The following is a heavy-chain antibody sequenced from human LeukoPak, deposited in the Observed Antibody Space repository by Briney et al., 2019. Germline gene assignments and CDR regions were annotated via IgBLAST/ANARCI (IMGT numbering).Heavy chain of an antibody. J-gene: IGHJ4*02. CDR1: GFTVSSNY. CDR3: ARDGSGFDY. D-gene: IGHD6-19*01. CDR2: IYSGGST. V-gene: IGHV3-53*01. Sequence: GGSLRLSFEASGFTVSSNYMSWVRQAPGKGLEWVSVIYSGGSTYYADSVKGRFTISRDNSKNTLYLQMNSLRAEDTAVYYCARDGSGFDYWGQGTLVTVSS.